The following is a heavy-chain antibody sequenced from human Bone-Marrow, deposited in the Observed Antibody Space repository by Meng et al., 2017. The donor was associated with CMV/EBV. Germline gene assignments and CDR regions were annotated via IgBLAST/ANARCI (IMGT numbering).Heavy chain of an antibody. J-gene: IGHJ4*02. V-gene: IGHV4-59*01. CDR2: IYYSGTT. Sequence: SETLSLTCTVSEDSLNYYYWSWLRQPPGRGLEWIGYIYYSGTTKYNPSLKSRVTISVDTSKNQFSLKLNSVTAADTAIYYCARVHDDYSSPDFDYWGQGNLVTVSS. CDR3: ARVHDDYSSPDFDY. D-gene: IGHD4-11*01. CDR1: EDSLNYYY.